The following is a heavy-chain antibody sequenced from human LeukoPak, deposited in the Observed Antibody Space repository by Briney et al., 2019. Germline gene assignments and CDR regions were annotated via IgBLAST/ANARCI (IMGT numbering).Heavy chain of an antibody. Sequence: GGSLRLSCAASGFTFSSYAMHWVRQAPGKGLEWVAVISYDGSNKYYADSVKGRFTISRDNSKNTLYLQMNSLRAEDTAVYYCACHTIATNWFDPWGQGTLVTVSS. CDR1: GFTFSSYA. D-gene: IGHD6-13*01. V-gene: IGHV3-30-3*01. J-gene: IGHJ5*02. CDR2: ISYDGSNK. CDR3: ACHTIATNWFDP.